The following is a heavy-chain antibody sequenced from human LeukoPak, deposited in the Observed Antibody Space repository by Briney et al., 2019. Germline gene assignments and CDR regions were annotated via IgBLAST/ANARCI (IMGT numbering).Heavy chain of an antibody. J-gene: IGHJ3*02. CDR3: ARTARYSGSYGAFDI. Sequence: SVKVSCKASGGTFSSYAISWVRQAPGQGLEWMGGIIPIFGTANYAQKFQGRVTITADESTSTAYMEPSSLRSEDTAVYYCARTARYSGSYGAFDIWGQGTMVTVSS. CDR2: IIPIFGTA. D-gene: IGHD1-26*01. V-gene: IGHV1-69*13. CDR1: GGTFSSYA.